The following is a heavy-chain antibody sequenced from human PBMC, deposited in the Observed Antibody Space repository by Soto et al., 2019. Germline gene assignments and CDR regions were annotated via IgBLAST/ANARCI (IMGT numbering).Heavy chain of an antibody. Sequence: PGESLKISCKGSGYSFTSYWIGWVRQAPGKGLEWVSAISGSGGSTYYADSVKGRFTISRDNSKNTLYLQMNCLRAEDTAVYYCAKGRDLRFLEWLFLFDYWGQGTLVTVSS. J-gene: IGHJ4*02. CDR3: AKGRDLRFLEWLFLFDY. D-gene: IGHD3-3*01. V-gene: IGHV3-23*01. CDR2: ISGSGGST. CDR1: GYSFTSYW.